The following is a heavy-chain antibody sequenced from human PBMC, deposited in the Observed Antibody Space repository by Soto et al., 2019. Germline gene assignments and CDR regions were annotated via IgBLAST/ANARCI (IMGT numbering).Heavy chain of an antibody. V-gene: IGHV1-18*01. D-gene: IGHD2-21*01. CDR1: GYTFTSYA. J-gene: IGHJ3*02. CDR3: ASDLIPMDI. Sequence: QVQLVQSGAEVKKPGASVKVSGKASGYTFTSYAISWVRQAPGQGLEWMGWISAYNGNTSYEQKLQGRVTMTTDTSTSTAYMEMRSRRSDDRAMNYCASDLIPMDIWGQGTMVTVSS. CDR2: ISAYNGNT.